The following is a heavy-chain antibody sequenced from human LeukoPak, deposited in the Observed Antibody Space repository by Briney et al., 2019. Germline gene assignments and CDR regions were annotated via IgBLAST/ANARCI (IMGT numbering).Heavy chain of an antibody. D-gene: IGHD3-10*01. CDR3: VRDLPRITMVRGATFDP. Sequence: SESLSLTYTVSGYSISSGCYWCWSRQGPGWGGSCIVGIVHSGSTYYNPSLKSRVTISVDTSKNQFSLKLSSVTAADTDVYYCVRDLPRITMVRGATFDPWGQGTLVTVSS. CDR2: IVHSGST. V-gene: IGHV4-38-2*02. CDR1: GYSISSGCY. J-gene: IGHJ5*02.